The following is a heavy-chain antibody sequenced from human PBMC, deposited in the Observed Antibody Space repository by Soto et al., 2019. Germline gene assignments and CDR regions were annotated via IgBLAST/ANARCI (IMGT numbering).Heavy chain of an antibody. CDR3: AKPAAPHLYYYYYGMDV. Sequence: PGGSLRLSCAASGFTFSSYAMSWVRQAPGKGLEWVSAISGSGGSTYYADSVKGRFTISRDNSKNTLYLQMNSLRAEDTAVYYCAKPAAPHLYYYYYGMDVWGQGTTVTVSS. CDR1: GFTFSSYA. J-gene: IGHJ6*02. CDR2: ISGSGGST. D-gene: IGHD2-2*01. V-gene: IGHV3-23*01.